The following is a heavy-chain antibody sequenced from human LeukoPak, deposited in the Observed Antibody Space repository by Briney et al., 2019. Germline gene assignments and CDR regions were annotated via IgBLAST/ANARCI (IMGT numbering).Heavy chain of an antibody. CDR2: IWYDGSDK. D-gene: IGHD6-13*01. CDR3: ASSWAYFDS. J-gene: IGHJ4*02. CDR1: GFIFSGYG. Sequence: GRSLRLSCAASGFIFSGYGMHWVRQAPGKGLEWVAVIWYDGSDKYYADSVKGRFTISRDNSKNTLYLQMNSLRAEDTAVYYCASSWAYFDSWGQGTLVTVSS. V-gene: IGHV3-33*01.